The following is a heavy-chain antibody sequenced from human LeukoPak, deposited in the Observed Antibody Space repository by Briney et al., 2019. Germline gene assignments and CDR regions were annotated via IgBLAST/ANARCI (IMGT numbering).Heavy chain of an antibody. CDR3: ARFYSGSYPV. D-gene: IGHD1-26*01. Sequence: GGSLRRSCAASGFTCSDHYMDWVRQAPGKGLEWVGRTRNKANSYTTEYAASVKGRFTISRDDSKNSLYLQMNSLKTEDTAVYYCARFYSGSYPVWGQGTLVTVSS. J-gene: IGHJ4*02. CDR2: TRNKANSYTT. CDR1: GFTCSDHY. V-gene: IGHV3-72*01.